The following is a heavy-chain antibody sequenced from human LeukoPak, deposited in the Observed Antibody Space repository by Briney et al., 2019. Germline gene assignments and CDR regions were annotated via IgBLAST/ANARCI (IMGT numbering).Heavy chain of an antibody. CDR2: IYPGDSDT. D-gene: IGHD6-19*01. CDR1: GYSFTSYW. J-gene: IGHJ3*02. V-gene: IGHV5-51*01. CDR3: ARHGQWLGVTDAFDI. Sequence: GESLKISCKGSGYSFTSYWIGWVRQMPGKGLEWMGIIYPGDSDTRYSPSLQGQVTISADKSISTAYLQWSSLKASDTAMYYCARHGQWLGVTDAFDIWGQGTMVTVSS.